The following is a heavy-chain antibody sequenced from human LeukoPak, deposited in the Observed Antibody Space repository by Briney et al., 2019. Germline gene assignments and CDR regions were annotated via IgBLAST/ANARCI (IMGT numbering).Heavy chain of an antibody. CDR3: ARASRSSSWDY. V-gene: IGHV1-18*01. D-gene: IGHD6-6*01. CDR1: GYTFTSYA. Sequence: ASVKVSCKASGYTFTSYAMNWVRQAPGQGLEWMGWISAYNGNTNYAQKLQGRVTMTTDTSTSTAYMELRSLRSDDTAVYYCARASRSSSWDYWGQGTLVTVSS. J-gene: IGHJ4*02. CDR2: ISAYNGNT.